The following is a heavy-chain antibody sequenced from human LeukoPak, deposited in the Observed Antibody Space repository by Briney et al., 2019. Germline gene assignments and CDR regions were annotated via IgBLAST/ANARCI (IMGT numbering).Heavy chain of an antibody. CDR1: GFTFSDYY. J-gene: IGHJ4*02. CDR3: ARGSRSSWNRYYFDY. Sequence: GGSLRLSCAASGFTFSDYYMSWVRQAPGKGLEWVAYISGSYIIYCADSVKGRFTISRDNAKNSLYLQMNSLRAEDTAVYYCARGSRSSWNRYYFDYWGQGPLVTVSS. D-gene: IGHD6-13*01. CDR2: ISGSYII. V-gene: IGHV3-69-1*01.